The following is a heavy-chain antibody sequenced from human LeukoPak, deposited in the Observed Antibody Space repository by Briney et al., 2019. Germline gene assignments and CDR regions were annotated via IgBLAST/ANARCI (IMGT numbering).Heavy chain of an antibody. CDR1: GGSISSHY. CDR3: ARVGFWSGYYRRGYYYMDV. D-gene: IGHD3-3*01. Sequence: SETLSLTCTVSGGSISSHYWSWIRQPPGKGLEWIGYIYYSGSTNYNPSLKSRVTISVDTSKNQFSLKLSSVTAADTAVYYCARVGFWSGYYRRGYYYMDVWGKGTTVTVSS. J-gene: IGHJ6*03. CDR2: IYYSGST. V-gene: IGHV4-59*11.